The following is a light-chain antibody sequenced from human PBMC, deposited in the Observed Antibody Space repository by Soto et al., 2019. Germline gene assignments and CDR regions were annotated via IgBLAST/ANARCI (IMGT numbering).Light chain of an antibody. Sequence: DIVMTQSPDSLAVSLGERATINCKSSQNVLYSANNKNYLAWYQQKPGQPPKLLIYWASTRESGVPDRFSGSGSGTDFTLAISSLQAKDVAVYYCQQYYSTPYTFGQGTKLEIK. J-gene: IGKJ2*01. CDR1: QNVLYSANNKNY. V-gene: IGKV4-1*01. CDR2: WAS. CDR3: QQYYSTPYT.